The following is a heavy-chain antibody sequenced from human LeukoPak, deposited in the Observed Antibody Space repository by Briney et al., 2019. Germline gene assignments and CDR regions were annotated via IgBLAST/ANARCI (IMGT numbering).Heavy chain of an antibody. J-gene: IGHJ6*02. CDR2: IYYSGST. Sequence: SETLSLTCTVSGGSISSSSYYWGWIRQPPGKGLEWIGSIYYSGSTYYNPSLKSRVTISVDTSKNQFSLKLSSVTAADTAVYYCARVSQGSDYGMDVWGQGTTVTVSS. CDR3: ARVSQGSDYGMDV. V-gene: IGHV4-39*07. CDR1: GGSISSSSYY.